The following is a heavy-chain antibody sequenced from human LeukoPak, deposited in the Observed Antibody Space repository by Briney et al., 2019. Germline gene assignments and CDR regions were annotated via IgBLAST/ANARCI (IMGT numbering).Heavy chain of an antibody. CDR3: ARSEDIVVVPAAPTYFDY. V-gene: IGHV3-21*01. CDR2: ISSSSSYI. CDR1: GFTFSSYS. D-gene: IGHD2-2*01. Sequence: GGSLRLSCAASGFTFSSYSMNWVRQAPGKGLEWVSSISSSSSYIYYADSVEGRFTISRDNAKNSLYLQMNSLRAEDTAVYYCARSEDIVVVPAAPTYFDYWGQGTLVTVSS. J-gene: IGHJ4*02.